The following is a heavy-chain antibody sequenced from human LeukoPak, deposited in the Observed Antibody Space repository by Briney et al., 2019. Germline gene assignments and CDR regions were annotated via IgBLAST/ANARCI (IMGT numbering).Heavy chain of an antibody. D-gene: IGHD3-22*01. CDR2: IISSSSTI. CDR3: ARDAPGNLVVHPGWDY. J-gene: IGHJ4*02. V-gene: IGHV3-48*04. Sequence: PGGSLRLSCAASGFTFSSDSMNWVRQAPGKGLEWVSYIISSSSTIYYADSVKGRFTISRDNAKNSLYLQMNSLRAEDTAVYYCARDAPGNLVVHPGWDYWGQGTLVTVSS. CDR1: GFTFSSDS.